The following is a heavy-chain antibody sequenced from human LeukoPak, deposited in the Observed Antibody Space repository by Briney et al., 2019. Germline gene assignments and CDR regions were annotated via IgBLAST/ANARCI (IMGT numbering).Heavy chain of an antibody. V-gene: IGHV3-74*01. CDR2: INPDDKSA. Sequence: GGSLRLSCAASGFTFSKYWLHWLRQAPGKGLVWVSRINPDDKSASYADSVKGRFTIARDDARKTLYLQMNSLRAEGTAVYYCLTIVETTFDAFDIWGQGTMVTVSS. CDR1: GFTFSKYW. J-gene: IGHJ3*02. CDR3: LTIVETTFDAFDI. D-gene: IGHD2/OR15-2a*01.